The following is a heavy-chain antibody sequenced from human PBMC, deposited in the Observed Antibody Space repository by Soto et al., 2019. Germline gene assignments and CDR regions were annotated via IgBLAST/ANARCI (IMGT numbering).Heavy chain of an antibody. CDR3: AHTHYFRRCYYHGFDY. CDR2: IYWTDDK. Sequence: GPTLVNPTQTLTLTCTFSGFSLSTSGLGVVWIRQPPGKALEWLALIYWTDDKRYSPSLKSRLTITKDTSKNQVVLTLTKMEPVDPATYSCAHTHYFRRCYYHGFDYWGQGTLVIVSA. J-gene: IGHJ4*02. D-gene: IGHD3-3*01. V-gene: IGHV2-5*01. CDR1: GFSLSTSGLG.